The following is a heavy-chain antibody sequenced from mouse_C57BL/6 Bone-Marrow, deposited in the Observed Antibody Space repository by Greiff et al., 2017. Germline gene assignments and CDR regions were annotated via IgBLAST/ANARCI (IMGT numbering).Heavy chain of an antibody. J-gene: IGHJ2*01. Sequence: VQLVESGAELARPGASVKMSCKASGYTFTSYTMHWVKQRPGQGLEWIGYINPSSGYTKYNQKFKDKATLTADKSSSTAYMQLSSLTSEDSAVYYCAKRDYGSRYYFDYWGQGTTLTVSS. D-gene: IGHD1-1*01. CDR2: INPSSGYT. CDR3: AKRDYGSRYYFDY. V-gene: IGHV1-4*01. CDR1: GYTFTSYT.